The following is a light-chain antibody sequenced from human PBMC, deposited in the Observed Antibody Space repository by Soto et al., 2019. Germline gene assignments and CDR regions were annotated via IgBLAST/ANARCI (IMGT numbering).Light chain of an antibody. V-gene: IGKV2-28*01. CDR3: MHELQIPPIFT. CDR1: QSLLRSDGYNY. CDR2: LGS. Sequence: DIVMTQSPLSLPVTPGEPASISCRSSQSLLRSDGYNYLDWYLQKPGQSPQLLIYLGSTRAPGVPDRFSCSGSGTDFTLKISRVEAEDIGVSYCMHELQIPPIFTFGPGTKVDLK. J-gene: IGKJ3*01.